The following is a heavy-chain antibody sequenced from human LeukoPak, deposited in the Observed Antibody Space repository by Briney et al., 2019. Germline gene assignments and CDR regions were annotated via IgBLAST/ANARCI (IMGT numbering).Heavy chain of an antibody. CDR1: PGAFSNYF. V-gene: IGHV4-4*07. D-gene: IGHD5-18*01. J-gene: IGHJ4*02. CDR3: ARGTDTAMARGIDY. Sequence: SETLSLTCSVSPGAFSNYFWNWIRQPADKGLEWIGRVYSTGITNYNPSLKSRVTMSVDPSKNQFSLRLNSVTAADTAVYYCARGTDTAMARGIDYWGQGTLVTVSS. CDR2: VYSTGIT.